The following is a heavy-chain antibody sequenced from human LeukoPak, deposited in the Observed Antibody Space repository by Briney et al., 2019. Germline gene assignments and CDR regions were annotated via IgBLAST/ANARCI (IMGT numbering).Heavy chain of an antibody. D-gene: IGHD3-10*01. CDR1: GGSISSSSYY. J-gene: IGHJ4*02. CDR3: ARHYRGSDIYGSGSYYAWGVIRGFSPIDY. V-gene: IGHV4-39*07. Sequence: PSETLSLTCTVSGGSISSSSYYWGWIRQPPGKGLEWIGSIYYSGSTYYNPSLKSRVTISVDTSKNQFSLKLSSVTAADTAVYYCARHYRGSDIYGSGSYYAWGVIRGFSPIDYWGQGTLVTVSS. CDR2: IYYSGST.